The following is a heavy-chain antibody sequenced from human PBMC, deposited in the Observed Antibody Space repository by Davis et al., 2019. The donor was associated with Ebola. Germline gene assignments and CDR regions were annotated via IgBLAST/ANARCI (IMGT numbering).Heavy chain of an antibody. D-gene: IGHD5-18*01. Sequence: SETLSLTCTVSGGSIINGAYYWSWIRPHPGKGLEWIGYIYYSGSTYYNPSLKRRVVISLDTSNNQFSLKLSSVTAADTAVYYCAKDLAGEIYGYEGLDCWGQGTLVTVSS. V-gene: IGHV4-31*03. CDR2: IYYSGST. CDR3: AKDLAGEIYGYEGLDC. J-gene: IGHJ4*02. CDR1: GGSIINGAYY.